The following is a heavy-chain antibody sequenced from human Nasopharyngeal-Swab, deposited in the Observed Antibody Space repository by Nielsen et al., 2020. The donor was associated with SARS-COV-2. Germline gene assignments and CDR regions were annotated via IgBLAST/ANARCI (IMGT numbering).Heavy chain of an antibody. CDR3: ARASRAIY. CDR2: INSSGSPI. Sequence: GESLKISCVGSGFTFRRYEMNWVRQVPGKVLEWVSYINSSGSPIYYADSVKGRFTISRDNAKNSLYLQMNSLRAEDTAVYYCARASRAIYWGQGILVTVSS. V-gene: IGHV3-48*03. CDR1: GFTFRRYE. J-gene: IGHJ4*02. D-gene: IGHD2-21*01.